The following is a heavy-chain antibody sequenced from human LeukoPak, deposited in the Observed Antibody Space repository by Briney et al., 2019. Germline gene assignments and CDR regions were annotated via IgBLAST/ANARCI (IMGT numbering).Heavy chain of an antibody. D-gene: IGHD5-18*01. Sequence: AGGSLRLSCEGSGFTFSSYAMSWVRQSQGKGLEWVSSNSGSGGSRYYGDSVKGRFTVFRDNSRNTLYLQMNSLRAEDTAVYYCARDELSDTNGHSYGTNFDHWGQGTLVPVSS. CDR2: NSGSGGSR. J-gene: IGHJ4*02. CDR3: ARDELSDTNGHSYGTNFDH. V-gene: IGHV3-23*01. CDR1: GFTFSSYA.